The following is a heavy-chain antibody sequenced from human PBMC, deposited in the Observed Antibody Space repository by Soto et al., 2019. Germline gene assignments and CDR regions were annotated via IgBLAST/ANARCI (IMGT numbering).Heavy chain of an antibody. CDR1: GASIDGGSYY. Sequence: QLQLQESGPGLVKPSETLSLTCTVSGASIDGGSYYWGWIRQSPGKGPEWIGSMYSSGTTRYDPSLQSRLTMSVDASNTQFSLKLTSLTAADTPVYCCVRHFAESSMATIGYWGQGTLVPFSS. CDR2: MYSSGTT. J-gene: IGHJ4*02. V-gene: IGHV4-39*01. D-gene: IGHD5-12*01. CDR3: VRHFAESSMATIGY.